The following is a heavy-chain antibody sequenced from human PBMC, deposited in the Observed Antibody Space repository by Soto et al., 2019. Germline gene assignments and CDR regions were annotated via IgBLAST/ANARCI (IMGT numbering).Heavy chain of an antibody. CDR2: IYWDDDK. J-gene: IGHJ4*02. D-gene: IGHD3-9*01. V-gene: IGHV2-5*02. CDR3: AHKGPEDWPLDY. CDR1: GFSLSTNGVG. Sequence: PTLVNPTQTLTLTCTFSGFSLSTNGVGVGWIRQPPGKALEWLALIYWDDDKRYSPSLKSRLTITMDTSKNQVVLTMTNMDPMDTGTYYCAHKGPEDWPLDYWGQGTLVTVSS.